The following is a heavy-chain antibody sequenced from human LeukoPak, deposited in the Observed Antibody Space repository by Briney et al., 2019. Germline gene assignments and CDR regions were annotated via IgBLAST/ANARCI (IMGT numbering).Heavy chain of an antibody. Sequence: PSETLSLTCTVSGYSITSGYYWGWVRQPPGKGLEWIGSIYYTGSTYYNPSLKTRITTSVDTSRNQFSLKLSYVTAADTAVYYCARLGYCNSVSCYGWFDPWGQGTLVSVSS. V-gene: IGHV4-38-2*02. CDR1: GYSITSGYY. J-gene: IGHJ5*02. CDR2: IYYTGST. D-gene: IGHD2-2*03. CDR3: ARLGYCNSVSCYGWFDP.